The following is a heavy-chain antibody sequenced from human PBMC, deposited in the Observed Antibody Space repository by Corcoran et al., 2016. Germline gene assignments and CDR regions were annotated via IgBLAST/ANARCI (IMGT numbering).Heavy chain of an antibody. CDR1: GFTFSSYW. D-gene: IGHD1-1*01. CDR2: IKEDGSKK. V-gene: IGHV3-7*01. CDR3: ARDTRGGGRY. J-gene: IGHJ4*02. Sequence: DVQLAESGGGLVQPGGSLRLSCGASGFTFSSYWMSWVRQAPGKGLEWVANIKEDGSKKYYVDSVKGRFTISRDNAKNSLFMQMNNLGVDETAVYYWARDTRGGGRYWGQGTLVTVSS.